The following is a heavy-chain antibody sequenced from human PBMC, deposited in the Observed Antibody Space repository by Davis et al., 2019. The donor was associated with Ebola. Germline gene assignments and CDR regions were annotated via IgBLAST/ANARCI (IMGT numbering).Heavy chain of an antibody. CDR1: GGFFSGYY. CDR2: INHSGST. V-gene: IGHV4-34*01. J-gene: IGHJ4*02. CDR3: ARVGCSSTSCLYRGYFDY. D-gene: IGHD2-2*01. Sequence: PSETLSLTCAVYGGFFSGYYWSWIRQPPGKGLEWIGEINHSGSTNYNPSLKSRVTISVDTSKNQFSLKLSSVTAADTAVYYCARVGCSSTSCLYRGYFDYWGQGTLVTVSS.